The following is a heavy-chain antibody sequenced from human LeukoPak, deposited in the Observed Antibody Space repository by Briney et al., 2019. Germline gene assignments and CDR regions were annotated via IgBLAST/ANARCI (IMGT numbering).Heavy chain of an antibody. CDR3: AKVSEYEYYYDRSGYIDY. V-gene: IGHV3-7*03. D-gene: IGHD3-22*01. CDR2: IKQDGSEK. CDR1: GFTFSSYW. J-gene: IGHJ4*02. Sequence: GGSLRLSCAASGFTFSSYWMSWVRQAPGKGLEWVANIKQDGSEKYYVDSVKGRFTISRDNAKNSLYLQMNSLRAEDTAVYYCAKVSEYEYYYDRSGYIDYWGQGTLVTVSS.